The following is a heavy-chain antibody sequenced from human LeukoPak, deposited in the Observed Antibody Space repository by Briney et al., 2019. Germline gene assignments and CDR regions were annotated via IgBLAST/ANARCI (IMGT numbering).Heavy chain of an antibody. CDR1: GGSFSGHY. Sequence: SETLSLTCAVSGGSFSGHYWSWIRQSPGEGLEWIGEIDHSGNTNYNPSLKGRLTISVDTSKSQFSLRLSSVTAADTAVYYCASMNYYDSSGYSYWGQGTLVTVSS. J-gene: IGHJ4*02. CDR3: ASMNYYDSSGYSY. D-gene: IGHD3-22*01. V-gene: IGHV4-34*01. CDR2: IDHSGNT.